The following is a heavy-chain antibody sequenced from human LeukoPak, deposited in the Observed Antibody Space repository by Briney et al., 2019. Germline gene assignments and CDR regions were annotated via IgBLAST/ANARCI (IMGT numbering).Heavy chain of an antibody. J-gene: IGHJ1*01. V-gene: IGHV3-21*01. CDR3: VRDFMGMGGTTAYLHY. Sequence: GGSLRLSCAASGFTFRDYSMNWVRQAPGKGLEWVSSISRNSRHVYYGGSVWGRFTVSRDDARNLLFLEMNSLRADDMAVYYCVRDFMGMGGTTAYLHYWGQGTLVTVSS. CDR1: GFTFRDYS. D-gene: IGHD1-26*01. CDR2: ISRNSRHV.